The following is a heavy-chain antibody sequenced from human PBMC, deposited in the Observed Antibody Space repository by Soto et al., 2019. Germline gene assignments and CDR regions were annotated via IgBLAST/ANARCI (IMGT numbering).Heavy chain of an antibody. CDR2: IRSEIDGGTT. CDR1: SFTVSDAW. J-gene: IGHJ6*02. V-gene: IGHV3-15*07. Sequence: EVQMVESGGGLVNPGGSLRLSCAASSFTVSDAWMNWVRQAPGKGLEWVARIRSEIDGGTTDYAAPVKGRFTISRDDSKNTLYLQMNGLRTEDTGVYYCLNSMDVWGQGTTVTVSS. CDR3: LNSMDV.